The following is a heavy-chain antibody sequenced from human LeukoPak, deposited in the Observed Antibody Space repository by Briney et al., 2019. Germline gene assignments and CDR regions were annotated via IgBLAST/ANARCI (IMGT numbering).Heavy chain of an antibody. D-gene: IGHD3-16*02. Sequence: ASVKVSCKASGYTFTSYAMNWVRQAPGQGLERMGWINPNTGNPSYAQGLTGRFVFSLDTSVSTAYYCARAYQRLGELSLPDYWGQGTLVTVSS. CDR1: GYTFTSYA. CDR2: INPNTGNP. CDR3: Y. V-gene: IGHV7-4-1*01. J-gene: IGHJ4*02.